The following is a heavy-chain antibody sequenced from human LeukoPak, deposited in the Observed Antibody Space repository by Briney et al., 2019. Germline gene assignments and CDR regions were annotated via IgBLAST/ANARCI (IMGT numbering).Heavy chain of an antibody. CDR3: AKAPYSSSSGYFDY. V-gene: IGHV3-30*02. CDR1: GFTFSSYG. Sequence: GRSLRLSCAASGFTFSSYGMHWVRQAPGKGLEWVAFIRYDGSNKYYADSVKGRFTISRDNSKNTLYLQMNSLRAEDTAVYYCAKAPYSSSSGYFDYWGQGTLVTVSS. D-gene: IGHD6-6*01. CDR2: IRYDGSNK. J-gene: IGHJ4*02.